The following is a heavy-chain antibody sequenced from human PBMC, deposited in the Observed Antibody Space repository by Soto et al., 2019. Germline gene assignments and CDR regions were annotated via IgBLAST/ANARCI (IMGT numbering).Heavy chain of an antibody. CDR2: IYYSGST. V-gene: IGHV4-31*03. CDR3: AREVIGLVNWFDP. CDR1: GGSISSGGYY. J-gene: IGHJ5*02. Sequence: TSETLSLTCTVSGGSISSGGYYWSWIRQHPGKGLEWIGYIYYSGSTYYNPSLKSRVTISVDTSKNQFSLKLSSVTAADTAVYYCAREVIGLVNWFDPWGQGTLVTVSS. D-gene: IGHD3-3*01.